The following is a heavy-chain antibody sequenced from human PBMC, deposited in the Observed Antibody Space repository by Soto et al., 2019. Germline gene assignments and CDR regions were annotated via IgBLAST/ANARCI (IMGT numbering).Heavy chain of an antibody. CDR3: ASEGRRSTGMDA. V-gene: IGHV4-31*03. J-gene: IGHJ6*02. CDR2: IYYSGST. D-gene: IGHD2-15*01. Sequence: PSETLSLTCTVSGGSISSGGYYWSWIRQHPGKGLEWIGYIYYSGSTYYNPSLKSRVTISVDTSKNQFSLKLSSVTAADTAVYYCASEGRRSTGMDALALGNTVPVSS. CDR1: GGSISSGGYY.